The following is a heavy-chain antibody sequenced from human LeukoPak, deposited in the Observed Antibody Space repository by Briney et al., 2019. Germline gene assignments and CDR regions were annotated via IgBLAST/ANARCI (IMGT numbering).Heavy chain of an antibody. CDR1: GFTFSGSA. V-gene: IGHV3-73*01. CDR3: ARVLRYCSGGNCYSGGLGYMDV. D-gene: IGHD2-15*01. CDR2: IRSKANSYAT. J-gene: IGHJ6*03. Sequence: GGSLKLSCAASGFTFSGSAMHWVRQASGKGLEWVGRIRSKANSYATAYAASVKGRFTISRDDSKNTAYLQMNSLKTEDTAVYYCARVLRYCSGGNCYSGGLGYMDVWGKGTTVTISS.